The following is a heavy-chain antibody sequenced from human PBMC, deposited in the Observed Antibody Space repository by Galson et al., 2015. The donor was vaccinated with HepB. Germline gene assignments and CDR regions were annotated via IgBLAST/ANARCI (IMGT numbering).Heavy chain of an antibody. CDR3: ASLVGASPGYY. CDR1: GGSFSGYY. J-gene: IGHJ4*02. V-gene: IGHV4-34*01. Sequence: SETLSLTCAVYGGSFSGYYWTWIRQPPGKGLEWIGEIHHSGSTNYNPSLKSRVTLSIDTSKNQFSLRLSSVTAADTAVYYCASLVGASPGYYWGQGTLVTVSS. D-gene: IGHD1-26*01. CDR2: IHHSGST.